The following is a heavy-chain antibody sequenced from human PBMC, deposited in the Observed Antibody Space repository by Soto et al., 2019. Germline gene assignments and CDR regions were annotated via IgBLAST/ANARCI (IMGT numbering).Heavy chain of an antibody. CDR1: GYTFTSYA. CDR2: INAGNGNT. V-gene: IGHV1-3*01. J-gene: IGHJ4*02. D-gene: IGHD3-9*01. Sequence: VASVKVSCKASGYTFTSYAMYWVRQAPGQRLEWMGWINAGNGNTKYSQKFQGGVTITRDTSASTAYMELSSLRSEDTAVYYCARQYYDILTGYYWPFDYWGQGTLVTVSS. CDR3: ARQYYDILTGYYWPFDY.